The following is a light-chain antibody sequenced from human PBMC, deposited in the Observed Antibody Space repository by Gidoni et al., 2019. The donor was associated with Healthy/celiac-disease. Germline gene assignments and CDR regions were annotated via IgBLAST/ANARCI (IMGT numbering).Light chain of an antibody. CDR3: QQYKSYSGT. CDR2: KAS. V-gene: IGKV1-5*03. CDR1: QSISSW. J-gene: IGKJ1*01. Sequence: DIQMTQSPSTLSASVGDRVTITCRASQSISSWLAWYQQKPGKAPKLLIYKASSLESGVPSRFSGSGSGTEFTLTISSLQPDDFATYYCQQYKSYSGTFGQXTKVEIK.